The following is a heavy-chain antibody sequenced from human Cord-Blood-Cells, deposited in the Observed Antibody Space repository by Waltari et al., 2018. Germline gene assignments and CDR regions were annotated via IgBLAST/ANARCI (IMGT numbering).Heavy chain of an antibody. Sequence: EVQLVESGGGLVQHGGSLRLPCAASGFTFSSDAMSWVGKAPGKGLEWVSAISGSGGSTYYADSVKGRFTISRDNSKNTLYLQMNSLRAEDTAVYYCAKVEYSSSSAFDIWGQGTMVTVSS. V-gene: IGHV3-23*04. J-gene: IGHJ3*02. D-gene: IGHD6-6*01. CDR3: AKVEYSSSSAFDI. CDR1: GFTFSSDA. CDR2: ISGSGGST.